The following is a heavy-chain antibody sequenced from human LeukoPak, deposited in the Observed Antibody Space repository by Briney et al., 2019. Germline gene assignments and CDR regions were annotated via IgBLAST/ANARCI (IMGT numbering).Heavy chain of an antibody. CDR2: ISDSGGST. V-gene: IGHV3-23*01. J-gene: IGHJ5*02. CDR1: GFTFSSYA. D-gene: IGHD2-8*01. CDR3: AKDRNEGGFDP. Sequence: GGSLRLSCAASGFTFSSYAMSWVRQAPGKGLEWVSAISDSGGSTYYADSVKGRFTISRDNSKNTLYLQMNSLRPEDTAVYYCAKDRNEGGFDPWGQGTLVTVSS.